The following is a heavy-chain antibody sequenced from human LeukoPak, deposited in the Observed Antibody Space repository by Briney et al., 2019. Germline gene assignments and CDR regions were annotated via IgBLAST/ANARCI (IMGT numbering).Heavy chain of an antibody. CDR1: GFTFSDYA. Sequence: GGSLRRSCSASGFTFSDYAMTWVAQAPGKGLEGVSVISGTGGTTYYADSVKGQFTVSRDNSQNTLYLQMNTLRADDTAVYYCAKGSSRGTTLTWFDPWGQGTLVTVSS. D-gene: IGHD4-17*01. J-gene: IGHJ5*02. CDR2: ISGTGGTT. V-gene: IGHV3-23*01. CDR3: AKGSSRGTTLTWFDP.